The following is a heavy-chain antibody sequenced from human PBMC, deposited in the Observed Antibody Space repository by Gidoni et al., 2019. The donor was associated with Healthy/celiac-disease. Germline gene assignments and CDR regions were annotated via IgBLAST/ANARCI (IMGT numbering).Heavy chain of an antibody. CDR1: GGSFSGYY. CDR3: ARGRKNSGSYYYYYGMDV. V-gene: IGHV4-34*01. Sequence: QVQLQQWGAGLLKPSETLSLTCAVYGGSFSGYYWSWIRQPPGKGLEWIGEINHSGSTNYNPSLKSRVTISVDTSKNQFSLKLSSVTAADTAVYYCARGRKNSGSYYYYYGMDVWGQGTTVTVSS. J-gene: IGHJ6*02. CDR2: INHSGST. D-gene: IGHD1-26*01.